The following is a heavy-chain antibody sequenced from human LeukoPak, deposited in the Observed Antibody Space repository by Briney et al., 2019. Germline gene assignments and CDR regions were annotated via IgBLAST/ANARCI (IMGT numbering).Heavy chain of an antibody. V-gene: IGHV1-69*05. Sequence: ASVKVSCKASGGTFSSYAISWVRQAPGQGLEWMGGIIPIFGTANYAQKFQGRVTITTDESTSTAYMELSSLRSEDTAVYYCARGNSSGYYYDQDDAFDIWGQGTMVTVSS. CDR2: IIPIFGTA. CDR1: GGTFSSYA. CDR3: ARGNSSGYYYDQDDAFDI. D-gene: IGHD3-22*01. J-gene: IGHJ3*02.